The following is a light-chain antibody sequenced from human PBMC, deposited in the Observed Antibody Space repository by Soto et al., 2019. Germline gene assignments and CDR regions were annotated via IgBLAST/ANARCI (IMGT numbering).Light chain of an antibody. CDR1: QSVSSSS. Sequence: MVLTQSPGTLSLSPGERASLSCMASQSVSSSSLAWYKQKPGQAPRLLIFGASFRATGIPDRFSGSGSGTDYTLTISRLEPEDFAVYYCQQYGCSPWTFGQGTKVEI. CDR2: GAS. CDR3: QQYGCSPWT. J-gene: IGKJ1*01. V-gene: IGKV3-20*01.